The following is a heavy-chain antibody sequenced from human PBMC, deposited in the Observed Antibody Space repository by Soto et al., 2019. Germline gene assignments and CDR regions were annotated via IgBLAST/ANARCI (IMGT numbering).Heavy chain of an antibody. CDR1: GYTFTHYG. D-gene: IGHD2-21*02. V-gene: IGHV1-18*01. J-gene: IGHJ5*02. CDR2: ISPYNGDT. CDR3: AKTGDWNWFDP. Sequence: ASVKVSCKAFGYTFTHYGISWVRQAPGQGLEWMGWISPYNGDTHYPQRLQGRVTVTADTSTSTAYMELRSLRSDDTAVYYCAKTGDWNWFDPWGQGTLVTVSS.